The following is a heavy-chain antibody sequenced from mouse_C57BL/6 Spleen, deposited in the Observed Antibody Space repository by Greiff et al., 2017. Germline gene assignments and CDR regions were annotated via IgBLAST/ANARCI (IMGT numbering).Heavy chain of an antibody. CDR1: GYSFTGYY. V-gene: IGHV1-42*01. CDR3: ARGDYGGDY. J-gene: IGHJ2*01. D-gene: IGHD1-1*01. Sequence: EVQLQQSGPELVKPGASVKISCKASGYSFTGYYMNWVKQSPEKSLEWIGEINPSTGGTTYNQKFKAKATLTVDKSSSTAYMQLKSLTSEDSAVYYCARGDYGGDYWGQGTTLTVSS. CDR2: INPSTGGT.